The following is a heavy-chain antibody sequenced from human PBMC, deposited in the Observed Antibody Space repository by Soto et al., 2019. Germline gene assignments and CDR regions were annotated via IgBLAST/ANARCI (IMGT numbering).Heavy chain of an antibody. CDR2: IKEDGSER. CDR3: ARAGSENDY. CDR1: GFTFSNYW. Sequence: EVQLVESGGGLVQPGGSLRLSCAASGFTFSNYWMSWVRQDPGKGLEWVANIKEDGSERNYVDSVKGRLTISRDNAKNSLYLQLNSLRAEDTAVYYCARAGSENDYWGQGTLVTVSS. D-gene: IGHD3-10*01. J-gene: IGHJ4*02. V-gene: IGHV3-7*05.